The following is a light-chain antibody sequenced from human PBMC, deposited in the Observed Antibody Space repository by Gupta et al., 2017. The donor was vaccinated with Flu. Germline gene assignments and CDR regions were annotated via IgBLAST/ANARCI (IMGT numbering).Light chain of an antibody. J-gene: IGLJ2*01. CDR2: QGA. CDR1: RLGDKY. V-gene: IGLV3-1*01. CDR3: QAWNSGVVV. Sequence: SSVLSQPPSVSGFPGQTATPTCSGYRLGDKYASWYQQKAGQHPILILYQGAKRPPEIPERFSGSNSGTTATLTMGESQGVDEADYYCQAWNSGVVVFGGGTKLTVL.